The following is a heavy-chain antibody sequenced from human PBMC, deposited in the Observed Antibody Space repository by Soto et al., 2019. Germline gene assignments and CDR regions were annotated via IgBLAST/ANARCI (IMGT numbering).Heavy chain of an antibody. D-gene: IGHD3-9*01. J-gene: IGHJ6*02. Sequence: GGSLRLSCAASGFTFSSYALNWVRQAPGKGLQWVSVISGSGSSTHYADSVKGRFAISRDNSKNRLYLQMSSLRAEDTAVYYCANLRGYTFDWHNTDYGMDVWGQGTMVTVSS. CDR1: GFTFSSYA. CDR3: ANLRGYTFDWHNTDYGMDV. CDR2: ISGSGSST. V-gene: IGHV3-23*01.